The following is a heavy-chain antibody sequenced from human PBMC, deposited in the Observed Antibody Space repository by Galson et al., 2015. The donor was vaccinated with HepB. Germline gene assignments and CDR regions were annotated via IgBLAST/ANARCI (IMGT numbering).Heavy chain of an antibody. CDR1: GFSFSSHS. Sequence: SLRLSCAASGFSFSSHSMNWVRQAPGKGLEWVSYISAGSTTRYYAASVKGRFTISRDNARNSVSLHMSSLGDEDTAVYYCARNPASYGYYNMDIWGQGTTVTVSS. V-gene: IGHV3-48*02. D-gene: IGHD1-26*01. CDR2: ISAGSTTR. CDR3: ARNPASYGYYNMDI. J-gene: IGHJ6*02.